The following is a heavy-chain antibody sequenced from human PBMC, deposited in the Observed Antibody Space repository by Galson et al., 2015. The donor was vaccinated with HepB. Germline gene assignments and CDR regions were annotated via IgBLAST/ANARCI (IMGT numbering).Heavy chain of an antibody. CDR1: GFTFSTYG. CDR3: AREDRLSWPIDY. J-gene: IGHJ4*02. CDR2: IWYDGSDK. V-gene: IGHV3-33*01. D-gene: IGHD2-15*01. Sequence: SLRLSCAASGFTFSTYGMHWVRQAPGKGLEWVAMIWYDGSDKYYADSVKGRFTISRDNSKNTLYLQMNSLRAEDTAVYYCAREDRLSWPIDYWGQGTLVTVSS.